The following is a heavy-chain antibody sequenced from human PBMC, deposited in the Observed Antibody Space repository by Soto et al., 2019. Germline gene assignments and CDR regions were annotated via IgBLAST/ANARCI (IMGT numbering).Heavy chain of an antibody. D-gene: IGHD5-12*01. Sequence: QDKLVQSGAQVKKPGASVKVSCKASGYTFDNYALPGVRQAPGRRLEWMGWIHAGNGYTKYSQSFQGRVTITRDTSASTVHMDLSSLRSEDTAVYYCARVQYSGYDFKLAFDIWGQGTMVTVSS. CDR1: GYTFDNYA. J-gene: IGHJ3*02. V-gene: IGHV1-3*01. CDR3: ARVQYSGYDFKLAFDI. CDR2: IHAGNGYT.